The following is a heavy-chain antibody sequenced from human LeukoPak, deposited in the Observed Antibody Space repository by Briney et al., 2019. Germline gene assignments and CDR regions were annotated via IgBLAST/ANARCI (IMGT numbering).Heavy chain of an antibody. V-gene: IGHV4-39*07. CDR2: IYYSGST. Sequence: GALRLSCAASGFTFSSYGMSWVRQAPGKGLEWIGSIYYSGSTYYNPSLRSRVTISVDTSKNQFSLKLSSVTAADTAVYYCARDSYYDFWSGSSFDYWGQGTLVTVSS. D-gene: IGHD3-3*01. CDR3: ARDSYYDFWSGSSFDY. CDR1: GFTFSSYG. J-gene: IGHJ4*02.